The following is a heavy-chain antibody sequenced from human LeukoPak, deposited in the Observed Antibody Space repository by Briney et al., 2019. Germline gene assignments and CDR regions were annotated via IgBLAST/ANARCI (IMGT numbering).Heavy chain of an antibody. CDR3: ARRENYYDSSGYYSHYFDY. CDR1: GFTFSSYA. CDR2: IYSGGST. D-gene: IGHD3-22*01. J-gene: IGHJ4*02. Sequence: PGGSLRLSCAASGFTFSSYAMSWVRQAPREALEWVSVIYSGGSTYYADSVKGRFTISRDNSKNTLYLQMNSLRAEDTAVYYCARRENYYDSSGYYSHYFDYWGQGTLVTVSS. V-gene: IGHV3-66*01.